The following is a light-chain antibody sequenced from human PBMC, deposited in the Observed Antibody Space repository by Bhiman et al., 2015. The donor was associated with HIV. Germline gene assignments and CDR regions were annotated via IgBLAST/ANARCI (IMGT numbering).Light chain of an antibody. J-gene: IGLJ1*01. V-gene: IGLV2-8*01. CDR2: EVT. CDR1: SSDIGRYNY. CDR3: SSYTSSSTYV. Sequence: QSALTQPPSASGSPGQSVIISCTGTSSDIGRYNYVSWSQQHPGKAPKIIIYEVTRRPSGVPDRFSGSKSGNTASLTVSGLQAEDEADYYCSSYTSSSTYVFGTGTNVTVL.